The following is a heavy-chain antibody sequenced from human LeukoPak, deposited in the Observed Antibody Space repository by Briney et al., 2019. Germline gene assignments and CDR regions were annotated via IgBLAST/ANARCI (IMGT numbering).Heavy chain of an antibody. CDR1: GYTLTSYD. V-gene: IGHV1-8*01. CDR3: ARVDGSPDS. D-gene: IGHD2-15*01. J-gene: IGHJ4*02. Sequence: ASVKVSCKASGYTLTSYDINWVRQATGQGLEWMGWMNPNSGYTGYAQKFQGRVTITRDTSINTAYMELSSLRSEDTAVYYCARVDGSPDSWGQGTLVTVSS. CDR2: MNPNSGYT.